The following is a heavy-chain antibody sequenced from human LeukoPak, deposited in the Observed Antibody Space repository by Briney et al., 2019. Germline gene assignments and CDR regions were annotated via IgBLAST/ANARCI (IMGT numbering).Heavy chain of an antibody. D-gene: IGHD3-22*01. Sequence: PSETLSLTCVVSGGSLSTHHWSWIRQSPGRGLEWIGYISDSGSTNYSPSLKSRVTLSVDTSKNQFSLMLSSVTAADTAVYYCARGYDSSAYYPFNYWGQGTLVTVSS. J-gene: IGHJ4*02. V-gene: IGHV4-59*11. CDR2: ISDSGST. CDR1: GGSLSTHH. CDR3: ARGYDSSAYYPFNY.